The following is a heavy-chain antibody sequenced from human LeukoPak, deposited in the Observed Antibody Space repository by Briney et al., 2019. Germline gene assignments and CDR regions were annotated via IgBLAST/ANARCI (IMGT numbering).Heavy chain of an antibody. D-gene: IGHD3-10*01. Sequence: PSETLSLTCTVSTGSISSFYWSWIRQPAGKGREGIVRIYSSGSTNYNTSLKSRVTMSVDTSKNQCSLKLSSVTAADTAVDYCARSDRPDTGIDYWGQGALVTVSS. V-gene: IGHV4-4*07. J-gene: IGHJ4*02. CDR1: TGSISSFY. CDR2: IYSSGST. CDR3: ARSDRPDTGIDY.